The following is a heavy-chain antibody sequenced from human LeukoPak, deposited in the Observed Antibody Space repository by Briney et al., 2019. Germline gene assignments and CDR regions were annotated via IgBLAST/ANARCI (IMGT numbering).Heavy chain of an antibody. CDR3: ARDLRNYYDSGGYYSDCFDS. CDR2: ISAYNGNT. V-gene: IGHV1-18*01. J-gene: IGHJ4*02. D-gene: IGHD3-22*01. Sequence: ASVKVSCKASGYTFTSYGMSWVRQAPGQGLEWMGWISAYNGNTYYAQNLQGRVTMTTDTSTSTAYMELRSLRSDDTAVYYCARDLRNYYDSGGYYSDCFDSWGQGTLVTVSS. CDR1: GYTFTSYG.